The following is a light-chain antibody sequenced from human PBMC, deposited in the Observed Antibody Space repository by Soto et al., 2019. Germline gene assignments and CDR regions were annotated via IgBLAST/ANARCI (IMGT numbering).Light chain of an antibody. CDR2: GAS. V-gene: IGKV3-15*01. CDR1: QSVRTH. Sequence: EIMMTQSPATLSVSPGESATLSCRASQSVRTHLAWYQQKPGQAPRLLIHGASTRATGIPDRFRGSGSGTEFTLTISSLQSEDFAVYYCQQYSNWPPHTFGQGTKVEIK. CDR3: QQYSNWPPHT. J-gene: IGKJ2*01.